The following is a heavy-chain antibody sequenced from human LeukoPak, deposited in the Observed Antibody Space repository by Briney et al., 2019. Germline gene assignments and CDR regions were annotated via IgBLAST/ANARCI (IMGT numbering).Heavy chain of an antibody. Sequence: ASVKVSCKASGGTFSSYAISWVRQAPGQGLEXXXXIIPIFGTANXXXKXXXXXTITADESTSTAYMELSSLRSEDTAVYYCARDLSSGYYNWFDPWGQGTLVTVSS. CDR2: IIPIFGTA. V-gene: IGHV1-69*13. D-gene: IGHD3-22*01. CDR3: ARDLSSGYYNWFDP. J-gene: IGHJ5*02. CDR1: GGTFSSYA.